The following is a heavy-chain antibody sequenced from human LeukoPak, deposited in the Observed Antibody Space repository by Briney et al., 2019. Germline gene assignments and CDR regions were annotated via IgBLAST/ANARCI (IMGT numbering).Heavy chain of an antibody. V-gene: IGHV1-69*13. D-gene: IGHD3-3*01. CDR3: ARDHYDFWSGFMFY. Sequence: GASVKVSCKASGYTFTGYYMHWVRQAPGQGLEWMGGIIPIFGTANYAQKFQGRVTITADESTSTAYMELSRLRSDDTAVYYCARDHYDFWSGFMFYWGQGTLVTVSS. CDR2: IIPIFGTA. J-gene: IGHJ4*02. CDR1: GYTFTGYY.